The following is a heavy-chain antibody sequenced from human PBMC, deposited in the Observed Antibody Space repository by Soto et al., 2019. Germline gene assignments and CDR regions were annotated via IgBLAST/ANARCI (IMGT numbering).Heavy chain of an antibody. CDR3: ARDTDIVVVVAADLDY. CDR1: GYTFTSYG. Sequence: QVQLGQSGAEVKKPGASVKVSCKASGYTFTSYGISWVRQAPGQGLEWVGWISAYNGNTNYEKKLQGTVSMTTDTTTSTNYMELRRLGADDTEDYYSARDTDIVVVVAADLDYWGQGTLVTVSS. CDR2: ISAYNGNT. V-gene: IGHV1-18*01. D-gene: IGHD2-15*01. J-gene: IGHJ4*02.